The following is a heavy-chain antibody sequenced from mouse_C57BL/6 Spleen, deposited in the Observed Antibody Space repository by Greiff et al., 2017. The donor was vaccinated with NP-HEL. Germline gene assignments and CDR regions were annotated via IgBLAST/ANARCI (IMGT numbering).Heavy chain of an antibody. CDR1: GYTFTSYW. J-gene: IGHJ3*01. V-gene: IGHV1-52*01. CDR3: ARTGTAQATWFAY. CDR2: IDPSDSET. D-gene: IGHD3-2*02. Sequence: QVQLQQPGAELVRPGSSVKLSCKASGYTFTSYWMHWVKQRPIQGLEWIGNIDPSDSETHYNQKFKDKATLTVDKSSSTAYMQLSSLTSEDSAVYYCARTGTAQATWFAYWGQGTLVTVSA.